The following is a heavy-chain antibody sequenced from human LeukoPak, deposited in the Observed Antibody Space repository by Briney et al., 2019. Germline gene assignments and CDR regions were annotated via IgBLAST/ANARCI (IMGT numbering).Heavy chain of an antibody. CDR2: VIPILVIA. D-gene: IGHD3-10*01. Sequence: GSSVKVSCKDSGGTFSSYAISWVRQAPGEGLEWMGRVIPILVIANYAQKFQDTVTITADKSTSTAYMELSSLRSKDTAVYYCARAGYYGSGSYYTGAFDIWGQGTMVTVSS. J-gene: IGHJ3*02. V-gene: IGHV1-69*04. CDR1: GGTFSSYA. CDR3: ARAGYYGSGSYYTGAFDI.